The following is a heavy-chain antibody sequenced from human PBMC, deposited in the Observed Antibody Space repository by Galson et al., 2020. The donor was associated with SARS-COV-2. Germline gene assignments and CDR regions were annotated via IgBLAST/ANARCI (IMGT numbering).Heavy chain of an antibody. Sequence: GESLKISCAASGFTFSSYGMHWVRQAPGKGLEWVAVIWYDGSNKYYADSVKGRFTISRDNSKNTLYLQMNSLRAEDTAVYYCAKDIPLVGCGEEAFDIWGQGTMVTVSS. CDR3: AKDIPLVGCGEEAFDI. CDR1: GFTFSSYG. D-gene: IGHD2-2*02. J-gene: IGHJ3*02. V-gene: IGHV3-33*06. CDR2: IWYDGSNK.